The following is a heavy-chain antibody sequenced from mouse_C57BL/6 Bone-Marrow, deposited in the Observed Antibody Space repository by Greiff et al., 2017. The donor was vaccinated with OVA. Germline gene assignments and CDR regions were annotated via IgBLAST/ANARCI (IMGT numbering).Heavy chain of an antibody. CDR3: TRGYYDYDAWFAY. V-gene: IGHV1-5*01. CDR2: IYPGNSDT. CDR1: GYTFTSYW. Sequence: VQLQQSGAELAKPGASVKLSCKASGYTFTSYWMHWVKQRPGQGLEWIGAIYPGNSDTSYNQKFKGKAKLTAVTSASTAYMELSSLTNEDSAVYYCTRGYYDYDAWFAYWGQGTLVTVSA. J-gene: IGHJ3*01. D-gene: IGHD2-4*01.